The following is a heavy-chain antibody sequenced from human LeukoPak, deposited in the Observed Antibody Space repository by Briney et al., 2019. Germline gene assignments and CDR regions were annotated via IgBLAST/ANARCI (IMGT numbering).Heavy chain of an antibody. D-gene: IGHD3-22*01. J-gene: IGHJ4*02. Sequence: PGGSLRLSCAASGFTFSSYVMSWVRQAPGKGLEWVSTISGNGGSTYYTDSVKGRFTISRDNSQNTLYLQMNSLRAEDTALYYCAKRIDANYYDSSGGQGTLVTVSS. V-gene: IGHV3-23*01. CDR2: ISGNGGST. CDR3: AKRIDANYYDSS. CDR1: GFTFSSYV.